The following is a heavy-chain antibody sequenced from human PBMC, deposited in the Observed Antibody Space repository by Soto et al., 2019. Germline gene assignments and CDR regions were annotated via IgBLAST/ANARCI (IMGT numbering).Heavy chain of an antibody. CDR3: ARDPYYYDSSGYPNFDY. Sequence: QTLSLTCAISGDSVSSNSAAWNWIRQSPSRGLEWLGRTYYRSKWYNDYAVSVKSRITINPDTSKNQFSLQLNSVTPEDTAVYYCARDPYYYDSSGYPNFDYWGQGTLVTVSS. CDR1: GDSVSSNSAA. CDR2: TYYRSKWYN. V-gene: IGHV6-1*01. D-gene: IGHD3-22*01. J-gene: IGHJ4*02.